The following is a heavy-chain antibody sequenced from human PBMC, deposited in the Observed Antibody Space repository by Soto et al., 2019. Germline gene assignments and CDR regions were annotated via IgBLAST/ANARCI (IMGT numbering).Heavy chain of an antibody. CDR1: GFTFSSYW. CDR3: ARDYPDLKTYYYGSGSPQASGY. J-gene: IGHJ4*02. D-gene: IGHD3-10*01. CDR2: IKQDGSEK. Sequence: GGSLRLSCAASGFTFSSYWMSWVRQAPGKGLEWVANIKQDGSEKYYVDSVKGRFTISRDNAKNSLYLQMNSLRAEDTAVYYCARDYPDLKTYYYGSGSPQASGYWGQGTLVTVSS. V-gene: IGHV3-7*05.